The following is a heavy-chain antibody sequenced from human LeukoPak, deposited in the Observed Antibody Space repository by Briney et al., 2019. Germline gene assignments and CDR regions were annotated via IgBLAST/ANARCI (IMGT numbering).Heavy chain of an antibody. V-gene: IGHV1-2*02. D-gene: IGHD3-10*01. J-gene: IGHJ4*02. CDR1: GYTFTGYY. Sequence: ASVKVSCKASGYTFTGYYMHWVRQAPGQGLEWMGWINPNSGGTNYAQKFQGRVTMTRDTSISTVYMELSRLRSDDTAVYYCARGEDYYGSGSYPAFDYWGQGTLVTVSS. CDR2: INPNSGGT. CDR3: ARGEDYYGSGSYPAFDY.